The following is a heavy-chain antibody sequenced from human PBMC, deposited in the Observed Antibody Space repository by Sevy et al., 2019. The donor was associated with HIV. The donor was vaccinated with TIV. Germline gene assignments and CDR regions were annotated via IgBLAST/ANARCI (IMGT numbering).Heavy chain of an antibody. D-gene: IGHD3-16*01. CDR2: INPNSGGT. Sequence: ASVKVSCKASGYTFTGYYMHWVRQAPGQGLEWMGRINPNSGGTKYSQKFQGRVTMTRDTSISTAYMELSRLTSDDTAVYYCARSMITFGGGNFDYWGQGTLVTVSS. J-gene: IGHJ4*02. CDR3: ARSMITFGGGNFDY. V-gene: IGHV1-2*06. CDR1: GYTFTGYY.